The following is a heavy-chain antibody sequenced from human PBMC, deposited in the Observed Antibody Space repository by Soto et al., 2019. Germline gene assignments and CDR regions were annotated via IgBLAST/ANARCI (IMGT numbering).Heavy chain of an antibody. CDR3: ATRGYSGYDEYYFDY. J-gene: IGHJ4*02. Sequence: GGSLRLSCAASGFTFSSYGMHWVRQAPGKGLEWVAVISYDGSNKYYADSVKGRFTISRDNSKNTLYLQMNSLRAEDTAVYYCATRGYSGYDEYYFDYWGQGTLVTVSS. V-gene: IGHV3-30*03. CDR1: GFTFSSYG. D-gene: IGHD5-12*01. CDR2: ISYDGSNK.